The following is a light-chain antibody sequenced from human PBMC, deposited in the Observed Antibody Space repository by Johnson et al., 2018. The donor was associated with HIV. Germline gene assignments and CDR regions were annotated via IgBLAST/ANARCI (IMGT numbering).Light chain of an antibody. CDR3: GTWDNSLSAGGV. CDR2: ENN. Sequence: QSVFTQPPSVSAAPGQKVTISCSGSSSNIGNNYVSWYQQLPGTAPKLLIYENNKRPSGIPDRFSGSKSGTSATLGITGLQTGDEADYYCGTWDNSLSAGGVFGTGTKGTVL. V-gene: IGLV1-51*02. J-gene: IGLJ1*01. CDR1: SSNIGNNY.